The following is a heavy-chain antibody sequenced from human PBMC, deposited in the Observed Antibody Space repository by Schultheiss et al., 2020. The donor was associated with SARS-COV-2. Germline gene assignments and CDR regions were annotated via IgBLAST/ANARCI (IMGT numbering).Heavy chain of an antibody. CDR1: GGSISSYY. D-gene: IGHD1-26*01. Sequence: SETLSLTCTVSGGSISSYYWSWIRQPPGKGLEWIGSIYHSGSTYYNPSLKSRVTISVDTSKNQFSLKLSSVTAADTAVYYCARVVGGPTFEAFFGMDVWGQGTTVTVSS. V-gene: IGHV4-59*01. CDR2: IYHSGST. J-gene: IGHJ6*02. CDR3: ARVVGGPTFEAFFGMDV.